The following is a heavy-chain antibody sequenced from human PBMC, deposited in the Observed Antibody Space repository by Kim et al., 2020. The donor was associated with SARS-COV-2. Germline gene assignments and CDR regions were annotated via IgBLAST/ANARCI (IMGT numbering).Heavy chain of an antibody. CDR2: TYGGDTT. CDR1: GFTFSSNA. J-gene: IGHJ4*02. CDR3: VKDVDY. V-gene: IGHV3-23*03. Sequence: GGSLRLSCAASGFTFSSNAVSWARQAPGKGPEWVSVTYGGDTTYYADSVKGRFTISRDNSKNTLYLQMNSLRAEDTVVYYCVKDVDYWGQGTLVTVSS.